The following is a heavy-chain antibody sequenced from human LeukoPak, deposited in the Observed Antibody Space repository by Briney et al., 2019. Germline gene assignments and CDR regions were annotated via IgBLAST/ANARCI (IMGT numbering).Heavy chain of an antibody. CDR1: GVTFDDYA. Sequence: PGGSLRLSCAASGVTFDDYAMHWVRQAPGKGLEWVSLICGDGGSTYYEDSVTAQFTTSRDNSKNYLYLPMTSLRTEDTALYYCAKDMDYDILTGYYNGPFDYWGQGTLVTVSS. D-gene: IGHD3-9*01. CDR3: AKDMDYDILTGYYNGPFDY. CDR2: ICGDGGST. V-gene: IGHV3-43*02. J-gene: IGHJ4*02.